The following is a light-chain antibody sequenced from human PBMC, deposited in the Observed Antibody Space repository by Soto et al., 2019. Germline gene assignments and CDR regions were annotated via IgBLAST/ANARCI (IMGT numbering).Light chain of an antibody. CDR3: QQYGGSPIT. J-gene: IGKJ5*01. CDR2: GAS. CDR1: QSVTSK. Sequence: EVVLTQSPGTLSLSPGDRATLSCGASQSVTSKLAWYQQKPGQAPRLLISGASNRATGIPDRFSGSGSGTDFTLTISRLEPYDFALYFCQQYGGSPITFGLGTRLEI. V-gene: IGKV3-20*01.